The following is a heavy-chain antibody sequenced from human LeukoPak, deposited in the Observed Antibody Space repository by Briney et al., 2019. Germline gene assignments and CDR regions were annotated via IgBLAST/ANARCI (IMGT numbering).Heavy chain of an antibody. V-gene: IGHV3-21*01. J-gene: IGHJ4*02. CDR3: AREPDDYGDYVGS. D-gene: IGHD4-17*01. CDR2: SGTRSGTK. CDR1: GFTLSSLA. Sequence: GGSLRLSCAASGFTLSSLAMHWVRQAPGKGLEWVSSSGTRSGTKYYADSVKGRFTISRDSAKNSVSLQINSLRAEDTAVYYCAREPDDYGDYVGSWGQGTLVTVSS.